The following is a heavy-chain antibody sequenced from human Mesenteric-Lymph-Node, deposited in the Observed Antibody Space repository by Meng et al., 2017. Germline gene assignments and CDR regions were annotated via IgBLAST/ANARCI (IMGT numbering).Heavy chain of an antibody. D-gene: IGHD4-11*01. CDR2: VKPDGGDK. Sequence: GGSLRLSCAASGFTFSSYAMSWVRQAPGKGLECVASVKPDGGDKYYVDSVKGRFTISRDNAKNSLYLQMNSLRAEDTAVYYCARRGNYVGGGFDIWGHGTMVTVSS. V-gene: IGHV3-7*01. J-gene: IGHJ3*02. CDR1: GFTFSSYA. CDR3: ARRGNYVGGGFDI.